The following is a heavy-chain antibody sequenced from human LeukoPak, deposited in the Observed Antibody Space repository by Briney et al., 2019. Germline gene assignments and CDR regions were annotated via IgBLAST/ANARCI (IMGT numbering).Heavy chain of an antibody. CDR1: GGSISSYY. V-gene: IGHV4-59*01. D-gene: IGHD3-16*01. Sequence: PSETLSLTCTVSGGSISSYYWSWIRQPPGKGLEWVGYIYYSGRPNYNPSLKSRVTISVDTSKNQFSLKLSSVTAADTAVYYCARRTLTFGGGGFDYWGQGTLVTVSS. CDR3: ARRTLTFGGGGFDY. CDR2: IYYSGRP. J-gene: IGHJ4*02.